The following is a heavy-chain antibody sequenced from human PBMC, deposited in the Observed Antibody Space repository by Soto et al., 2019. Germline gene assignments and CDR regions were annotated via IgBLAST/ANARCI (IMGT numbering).Heavy chain of an antibody. CDR1: GFTVSSNY. J-gene: IGHJ4*02. CDR2: IYSGGST. CDR3: ARSPADYYDSSGYIDY. D-gene: IGHD3-22*01. V-gene: IGHV3-53*01. Sequence: WGSLRLSCAASGFTVSSNYMSWVRQAPGKGLEWVSVIYSGGSTYYADSVKGRFTISRDNSKNTLYLQMNSLRAEDTAVYYCARSPADYYDSSGYIDYWGQGTLVTVSS.